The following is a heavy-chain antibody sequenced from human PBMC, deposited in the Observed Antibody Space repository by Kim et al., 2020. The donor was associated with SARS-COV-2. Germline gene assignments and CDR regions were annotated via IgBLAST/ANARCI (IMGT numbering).Heavy chain of an antibody. Sequence: GGSLRLSCVVSGLTLSDHYIDWVRLTPGVGLEWLGRTRDKANGYSTSYAASVKGRFTVSRDPLQNSAFLQMNSLQREDTGVYYCGRHIAYRVTDVWGQGTTVTVSS. D-gene: IGHD2-2*02. CDR2: TRDKANGYST. J-gene: IGHJ6*02. CDR3: GRHIAYRVTDV. CDR1: GLTLSDHY. V-gene: IGHV3-72*01.